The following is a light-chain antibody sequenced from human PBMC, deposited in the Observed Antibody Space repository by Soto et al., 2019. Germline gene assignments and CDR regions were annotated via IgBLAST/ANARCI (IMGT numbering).Light chain of an antibody. Sequence: QSALTQPRSVSGSPGQSVTISCTGTSSDVGGYNYVSWYQQHPGKAPKLMIFDVTKRPSRVPDRFSGSKSGNTASLTISGLQAEDEADYYCCSYRGTFTWVFGGGTKVTVL. CDR3: CSYRGTFTWV. CDR2: DVT. V-gene: IGLV2-11*01. J-gene: IGLJ3*02. CDR1: SSDVGGYNY.